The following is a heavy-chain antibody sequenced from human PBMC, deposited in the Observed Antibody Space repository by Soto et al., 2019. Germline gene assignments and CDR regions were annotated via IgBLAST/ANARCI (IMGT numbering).Heavy chain of an antibody. J-gene: IGHJ6*02. CDR1: GFTVSNNY. D-gene: IGHD6-13*01. CDR2: IYSGGST. CDR3: ARAEWGSSYTQYYYALDV. V-gene: IGHV3-53*03. Sequence: GGSLRLSCAASGFTVSNNYISWVRQPPGKGLEWVSLIYSGGSTYYADSVKGRFTLSRDNSKNAVYLQMNSLRAEDTAVYYCARAEWGSSYTQYYYALDVWGQGTTVTVS.